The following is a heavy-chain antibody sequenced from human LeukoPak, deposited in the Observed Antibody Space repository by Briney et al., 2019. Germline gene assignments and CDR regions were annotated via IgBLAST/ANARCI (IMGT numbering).Heavy chain of an antibody. J-gene: IGHJ4*02. CDR2: IYYSGST. CDR3: ARGGGAYYDFWSGYYPLDY. Sequence: PSETLSLTCTVSGGSISSSSYYWGWIRQPPGKGLEWIGYIYYSGSTNYNPSLKSRVTISVDTSKNQFSLKLSSVTAADTAVYYCARGGGAYYDFWSGYYPLDYWGQGTLVTVSS. D-gene: IGHD3-3*01. V-gene: IGHV4-61*05. CDR1: GGSISSSSYY.